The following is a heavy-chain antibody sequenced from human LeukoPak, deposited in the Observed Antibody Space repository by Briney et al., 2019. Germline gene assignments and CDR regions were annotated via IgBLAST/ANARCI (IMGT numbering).Heavy chain of an antibody. CDR3: ARESARGPRGCDY. CDR1: GYTFTGYY. Sequence: VASVKVSCKASGYTFTGYYMHWVRQAPGQGLEWMGWINPNSGGTNYAQKFQGRVTMTRDTSISTAYMELSRLRSDDRAVYYCARESARGPRGCDYWGQGTLVTVSS. D-gene: IGHD6-25*01. J-gene: IGHJ4*02. V-gene: IGHV1-2*02. CDR2: INPNSGGT.